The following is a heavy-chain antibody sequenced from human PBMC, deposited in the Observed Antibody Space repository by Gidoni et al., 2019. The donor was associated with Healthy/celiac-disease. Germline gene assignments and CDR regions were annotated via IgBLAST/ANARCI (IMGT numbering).Heavy chain of an antibody. CDR1: GGTFRSYA. D-gene: IGHD2-15*01. CDR2: IIPIFGTA. V-gene: IGHV1-69*01. CDR3: ARRRYCSGGSCYSDPYFDY. Sequence: QVQLVQSGAEVKKPGSSVKVSCKASGGTFRSYAISWVRQAPGQGLEWMGGIIPIFGTANYAQKFQGRVTITADESTSTAYMELSSLRSEDTAVYYCARRRYCSGGSCYSDPYFDYWGQGTLVTVSS. J-gene: IGHJ4*02.